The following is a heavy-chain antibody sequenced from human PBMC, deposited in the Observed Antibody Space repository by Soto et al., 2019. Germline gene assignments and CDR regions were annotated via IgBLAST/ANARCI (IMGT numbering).Heavy chain of an antibody. Sequence: ASVELSCKESGVRFTIDYVHCVRKEPRQGLEWMGIINPSGGSTSYAQKFQGRVTMTRDTSTSTVYMELSSLRSEDTAVYYCARDRLYYYDSSGYWAPDAFDIWGQGTMVTVSS. CDR1: GVRFTIDY. CDR3: ARDRLYYYDSSGYWAPDAFDI. V-gene: IGHV1-46*01. D-gene: IGHD3-22*01. CDR2: INPSGGST. J-gene: IGHJ3*02.